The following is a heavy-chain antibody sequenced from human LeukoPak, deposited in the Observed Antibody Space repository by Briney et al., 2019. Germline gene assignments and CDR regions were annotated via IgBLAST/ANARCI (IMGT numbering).Heavy chain of an antibody. Sequence: SETLSLTCAVYGGSLSGYYWSWIRQPPGKGLEWIGEINHSGSTNYNPSLKSRVTISVDTSKNQFSLKLSSVTAADTAVYYCARGISTAMAINWGQGTLVTVSS. CDR3: ARGISTAMAIN. D-gene: IGHD5-18*01. CDR2: INHSGST. V-gene: IGHV4-34*01. J-gene: IGHJ4*02. CDR1: GGSLSGYY.